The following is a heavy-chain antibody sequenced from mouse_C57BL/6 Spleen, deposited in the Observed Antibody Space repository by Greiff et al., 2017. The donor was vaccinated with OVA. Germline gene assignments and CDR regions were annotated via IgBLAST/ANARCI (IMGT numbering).Heavy chain of an antibody. CDR3: APGYYGSTFV. CDR1: GYTFTDYY. Sequence: EVQLQQSGPELVKPGASVKISCKASGYTFTDYYMNWVKQSHGKSLEWIGDINPNNGGTSYNQKFKGKATLTVDKSSSTAYLELRSLTSEDSAVYYCAPGYYGSTFVWGTGTTVTVSS. D-gene: IGHD1-1*01. V-gene: IGHV1-26*01. J-gene: IGHJ1*03. CDR2: INPNNGGT.